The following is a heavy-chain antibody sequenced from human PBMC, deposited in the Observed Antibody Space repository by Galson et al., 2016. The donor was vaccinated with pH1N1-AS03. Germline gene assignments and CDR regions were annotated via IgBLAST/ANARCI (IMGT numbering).Heavy chain of an antibody. V-gene: IGHV3-7*01. CDR3: TRCGYSSTWYWVY. CDR1: GFNLGTYW. J-gene: IGHJ4*02. D-gene: IGHD6-13*01. Sequence: ASGFNLGTYWMTLVRQVPGKGLEWLANIRKDGSAVHYVDSVKGRFTISRDNAKNSLSLQMNRLRDEDTAVYYCTRCGYSSTWYWVYWGQGTLVTVSS. CDR2: IRKDGSAV.